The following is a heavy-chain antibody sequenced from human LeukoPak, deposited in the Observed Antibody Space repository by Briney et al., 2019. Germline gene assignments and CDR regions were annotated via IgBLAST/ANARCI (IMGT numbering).Heavy chain of an antibody. J-gene: IGHJ6*03. CDR2: INHSGST. CDR1: GGSFSSYY. CDR3: ARTGPMVRGVISNYYYMDV. D-gene: IGHD3-10*01. Sequence: SETLSLTCAVYGGSFSSYYWSWIRQPPGKGLEWIGEINHSGSTNYNPSLKSRVTISVDTSKNQFSLKLSSVTAADTAVYYCARTGPMVRGVISNYYYMDVWGKGTTVTVSS. V-gene: IGHV4-34*01.